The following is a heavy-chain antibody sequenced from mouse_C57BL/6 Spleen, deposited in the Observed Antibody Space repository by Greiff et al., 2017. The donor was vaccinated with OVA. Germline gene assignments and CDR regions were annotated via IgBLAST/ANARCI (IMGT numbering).Heavy chain of an antibody. CDR2: ISSGSSTI. CDR1: GFTFSDYG. V-gene: IGHV5-17*01. CDR3: ARREYFDY. J-gene: IGHJ2*01. Sequence: EVQLQESGGGLVKPGGSLKLSCAASGFTFSDYGMHWVRQAPEKGLEWVAYISSGSSTIYYADTVKGRFTISRDNAKNTLFLQMTSLRSEDTAMYYCARREYFDYWGQGTTLTVSS.